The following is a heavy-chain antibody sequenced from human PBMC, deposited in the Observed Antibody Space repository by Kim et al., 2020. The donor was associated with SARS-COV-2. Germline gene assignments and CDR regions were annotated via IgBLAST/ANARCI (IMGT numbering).Heavy chain of an antibody. D-gene: IGHD2-2*01. V-gene: IGHV4-34*01. CDR3: ARGRGGVVVVPAAPAPQFDY. J-gene: IGHJ4*02. Sequence: RVTISVDTSKNQFSLKLSSVTAADTAVYYCARGRGGVVVVPAAPAPQFDYWGQGTLVTVSS.